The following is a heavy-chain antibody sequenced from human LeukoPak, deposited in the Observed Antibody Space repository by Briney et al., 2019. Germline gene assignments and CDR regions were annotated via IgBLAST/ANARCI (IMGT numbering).Heavy chain of an antibody. CDR1: GFIISDYA. CDR2: ISANGGST. Sequence: GGSLRLSCSASGFIISDYAMHWVRQAPGKGLEYVSAISANGGSTYYADSVKGRFTISRDTSKNTLYLQMSSLRAEDTAMYHCVKDLYKGDSASWFFFHYWGQGTLVTVSS. CDR3: VKDLYKGDSASWFFFHY. D-gene: IGHD6-13*01. V-gene: IGHV3-64D*06. J-gene: IGHJ4*02.